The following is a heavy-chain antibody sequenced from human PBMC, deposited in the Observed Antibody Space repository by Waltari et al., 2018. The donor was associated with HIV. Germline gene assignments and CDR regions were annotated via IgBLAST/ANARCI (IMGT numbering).Heavy chain of an antibody. CDR2: ISGYGHST. D-gene: IGHD3-9*01. CDR1: GFTFSSYA. J-gene: IGHJ4*02. CDR3: AKGNYDVLTGYYGPSFEY. V-gene: IGHV3-64D*06. Sequence: EVQLVESGGTLVQPGGSLRLSCSASGFTFSSYAIHWVRQTPGKGLGYVSGISGYGHSTYDEGSLKGRFTITRDNSKNTLWLQMRSLRAEDTAVYYCAKGNYDVLTGYYGPSFEYWGQGTLVTVSS.